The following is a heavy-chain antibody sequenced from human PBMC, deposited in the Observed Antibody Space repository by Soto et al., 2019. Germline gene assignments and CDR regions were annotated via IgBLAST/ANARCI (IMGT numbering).Heavy chain of an antibody. J-gene: IGHJ6*02. Sequence: GGSLRLSCTASGFTFRYYAMSWVRQAPGKGLEWVSGISGGGSATYYAGSVKGRFTISRDNSKNTLSLQMNSLRVEDTAVYYCAKKLSTVTPYYGMDVWGQGTTVTVSS. CDR2: ISGGGSAT. D-gene: IGHD4-17*01. V-gene: IGHV3-23*01. CDR3: AKKLSTVTPYYGMDV. CDR1: GFTFRYYA.